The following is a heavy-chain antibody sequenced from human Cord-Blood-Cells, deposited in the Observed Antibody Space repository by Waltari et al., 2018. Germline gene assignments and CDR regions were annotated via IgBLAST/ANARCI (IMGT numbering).Heavy chain of an antibody. CDR3: AREIAAAGTGSYFDY. Sequence: QVQLVQSGAELKKPGSSVKVSCKASGGTFSSYAISRVRQAPGQGLEWMGGIIPIFGTANYAQKFQGRVTITADESTSTAYMELSSLRSEDTAVYYCAREIAAAGTGSYFDYWGQGTLVTVSS. J-gene: IGHJ4*02. CDR2: IIPIFGTA. CDR1: GGTFSSYA. V-gene: IGHV1-69*12. D-gene: IGHD6-13*01.